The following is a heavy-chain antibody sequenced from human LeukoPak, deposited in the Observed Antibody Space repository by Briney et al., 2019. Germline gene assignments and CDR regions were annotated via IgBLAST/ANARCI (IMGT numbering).Heavy chain of an antibody. CDR3: AKVYDILTGFLPFWYFDF. D-gene: IGHD3-9*01. Sequence: SETLSLTCTVSGGSISRFFWSWIRQPPGKGLEWIGSMHYSGDTKYNPSLKSRVSLSVDTSKQQFSLRLSSVTAADTAVYYCAKVYDILTGFLPFWYFDFWGQGTLVTVSS. CDR2: MHYSGDT. V-gene: IGHV4-59*01. CDR1: GGSISRFF. J-gene: IGHJ4*02.